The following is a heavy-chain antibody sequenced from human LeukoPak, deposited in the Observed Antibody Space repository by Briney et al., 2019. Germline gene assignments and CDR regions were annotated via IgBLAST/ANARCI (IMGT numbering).Heavy chain of an antibody. CDR2: IYYTGST. Sequence: SETLSLTCTVSGGSITSYYWSWVRQPPGKRLELIGYIYYTGSTNYNPSLRSRATISVDTPKNQFSLKLSSVTAAYTAVYFCARMSFYGSGTYSPLDYWGQGTLVTVSS. CDR3: ARMSFYGSGTYSPLDY. CDR1: GGSITSYY. V-gene: IGHV4-59*13. D-gene: IGHD3-10*01. J-gene: IGHJ4*02.